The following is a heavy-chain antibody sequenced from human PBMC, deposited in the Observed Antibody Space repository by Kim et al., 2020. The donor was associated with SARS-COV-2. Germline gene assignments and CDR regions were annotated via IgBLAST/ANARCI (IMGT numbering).Heavy chain of an antibody. CDR1: GFTFSNAW. J-gene: IGHJ4*02. CDR2: IKSKTDGGTT. CDR3: TTDKKYYDSSGYYYFDY. V-gene: IGHV3-15*01. Sequence: GGSLRLSCAASGFTFSNAWMSWVRQAPGKGLEWVGRIKSKTDGGTTDYAAPVKGRFTISRDDSKNTLYLQMNSLKTEDTAVYYCTTDKKYYDSSGYYYFDYWGQGTLVTVSS. D-gene: IGHD3-22*01.